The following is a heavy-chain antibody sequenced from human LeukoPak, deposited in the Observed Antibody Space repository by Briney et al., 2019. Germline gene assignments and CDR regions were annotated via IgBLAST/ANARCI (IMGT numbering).Heavy chain of an antibody. V-gene: IGHV3-30*02. CDR1: GFTFSSYG. D-gene: IGHD3-9*01. CDR2: IQYDGSNK. CDR3: AKDPSETGVH. Sequence: GGSLRLYCAASGFTFSSYGIHWVRQAPGKGLAWVGFIQYDGSNKYYTDSVKGRFTISRDNSQNTVYLQMNSLRVDDTAVYYCAKDPSETGVHWGQGTLVTVSS. J-gene: IGHJ4*02.